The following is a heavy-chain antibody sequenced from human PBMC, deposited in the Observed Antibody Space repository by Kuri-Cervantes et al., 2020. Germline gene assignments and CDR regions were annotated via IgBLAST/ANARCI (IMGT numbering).Heavy chain of an antibody. V-gene: IGHV3-21*01. CDR3: ARVAARRFFDY. CDR1: GFTFSSYS. D-gene: IGHD6-6*01. Sequence: GGSLRLSCAASGFTFSSYSMNWVRQAPGKGLEWVSSISSSSTYIYYADSVKGRFTISRDNARNSLYLQMNSLRAEDTTVYYCARVAARRFFDYWGQGTLVTVSS. J-gene: IGHJ4*02. CDR2: ISSSSTYI.